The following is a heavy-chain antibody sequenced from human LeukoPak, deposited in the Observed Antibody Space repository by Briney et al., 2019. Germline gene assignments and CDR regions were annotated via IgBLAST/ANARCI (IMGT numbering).Heavy chain of an antibody. J-gene: IGHJ4*02. CDR1: GYTFTIYN. CDR2: MNPNSGNT. V-gene: IGHV1-8*01. D-gene: IGHD6-13*01. CDR3: AIWSSSSWYVVDY. Sequence: ASVTVCFTASGYTFTIYNINWMRQATGPGQEWVGWMNPNSGNTGYAQKAQGRVTMTRNTAISTAYMELSSLRSEDTAVYYCAIWSSSSWYVVDYWGQGTLVTVSS.